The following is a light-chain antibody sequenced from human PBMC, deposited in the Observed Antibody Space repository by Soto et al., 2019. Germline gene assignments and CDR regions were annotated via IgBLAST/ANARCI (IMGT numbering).Light chain of an antibody. Sequence: QSVLTQPPSASGTPGQRVTISCSGSSSNVGSNTVNWFQQLPGTAPKLLIFSSNERSSGVPDRFSGSKSGTSASLAISGLQSEDEADYYCAAWDASLNGRWVFGGGTKLTV. CDR1: SSNVGSNT. J-gene: IGLJ3*02. CDR2: SSN. V-gene: IGLV1-44*01. CDR3: AAWDASLNGRWV.